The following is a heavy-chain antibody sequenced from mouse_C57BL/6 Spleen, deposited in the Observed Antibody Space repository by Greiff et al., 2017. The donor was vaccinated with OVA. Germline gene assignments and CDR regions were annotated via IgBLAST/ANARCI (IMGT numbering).Heavy chain of an antibody. CDR1: GYTFTSYW. V-gene: IGHV1-55*01. D-gene: IGHD1-1*01. CDR3: ARCAPCITTVADYFDY. J-gene: IGHJ2*01. Sequence: VQLQQSGAELVKPGASVKMSCKASGYTFTSYWITWVKQRPGQGLEWIGDIYPGSGSTNYNEKFKSKATLTVDTSSSTAYMQLSSLTSEDSAVYYCARCAPCITTVADYFDYWGQGTTLTVSS. CDR2: IYPGSGST.